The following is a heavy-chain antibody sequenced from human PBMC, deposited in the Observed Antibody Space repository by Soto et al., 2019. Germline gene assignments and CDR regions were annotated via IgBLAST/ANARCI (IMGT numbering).Heavy chain of an antibody. CDR1: GGSISSGGYY. V-gene: IGHV4-31*03. J-gene: IGHJ6*02. Sequence: QGQLQESGPGLVKPSQTLSLTCTVSGGSISSGGYYWSWIRQHPGKGLEWIGHIYYSGSTYYNPTLKSRVTISVDTSKNQFSLKLSSVTAADTAVYYCAREPVAYYFYGMGVWGQGTTVTVSS. CDR2: IYYSGST. CDR3: AREPVAYYFYGMGV. D-gene: IGHD2-15*01.